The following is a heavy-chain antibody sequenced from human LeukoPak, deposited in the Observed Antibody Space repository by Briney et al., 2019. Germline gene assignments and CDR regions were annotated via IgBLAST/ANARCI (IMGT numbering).Heavy chain of an antibody. Sequence: ESLKISCKGLGYDFSTYWNAWVRQRPGKGLELMGIIYPGCSETRYDPSFQGQVTISADRSTSTAYLQWSSLRASDTAMYYCARASRDGYNQNFDHWGQGTLVTVSS. D-gene: IGHD5-24*01. CDR2: IYPGCSET. CDR1: GYDFSTYW. J-gene: IGHJ4*02. CDR3: ARASRDGYNQNFDH. V-gene: IGHV5-51*01.